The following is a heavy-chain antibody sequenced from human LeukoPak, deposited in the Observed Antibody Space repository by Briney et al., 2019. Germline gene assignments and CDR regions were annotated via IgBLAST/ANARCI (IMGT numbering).Heavy chain of an antibody. CDR1: GFTFSNYA. CDR2: ISGSGDST. CDR3: ARDKYGYSYGDY. J-gene: IGHJ4*02. D-gene: IGHD5-18*01. Sequence: GSLRLSCAASGFTFSNYAMRWVRQAPGKGLEWVSGISGSGDSTYYADSVKGRFTISRDNSKNTLYLQMNSLRAEDTAVYYCARDKYGYSYGDYWGQGTLVTVSS. V-gene: IGHV3-23*01.